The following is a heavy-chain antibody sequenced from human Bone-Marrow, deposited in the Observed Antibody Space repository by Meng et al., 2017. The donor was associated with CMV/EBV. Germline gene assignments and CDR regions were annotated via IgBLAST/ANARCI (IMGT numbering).Heavy chain of an antibody. CDR2: INPNSGGT. V-gene: IGHV1-2*02. D-gene: IGHD6-6*01. CDR1: GYTFTSYG. J-gene: IGHJ4*02. CDR3: AREGGSSPPPSFDY. Sequence: ASVKVSCKASGYTFTSYGISWVRQAPGQGLEWMGWINPNSGGTNYAQKFQGRVTMTRDTSISTAYMELSRLRSDDTAVYYCAREGGSSPPPSFDYWGQGTLVTVSS.